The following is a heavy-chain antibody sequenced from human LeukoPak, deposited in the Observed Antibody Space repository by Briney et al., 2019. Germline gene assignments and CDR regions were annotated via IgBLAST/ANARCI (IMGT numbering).Heavy chain of an antibody. D-gene: IGHD3-22*01. Sequence: SETLSLTCTVSGYSISSGYYWGWIRQPPGMGLVWIGSIYHSGSTYYNPSLKSRATISVDTSKNQFSLKLSSVTAADTAVYYCARAFRMIVSSGYFDYWGQGTLVTVSS. J-gene: IGHJ4*02. CDR3: ARAFRMIVSSGYFDY. V-gene: IGHV4-38-2*02. CDR2: IYHSGST. CDR1: GYSISSGYY.